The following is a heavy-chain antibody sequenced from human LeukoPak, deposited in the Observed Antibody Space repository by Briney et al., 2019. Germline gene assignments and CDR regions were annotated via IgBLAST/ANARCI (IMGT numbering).Heavy chain of an antibody. CDR2: SRNKANRYIT. CDR3: ARGFHSFDI. Sequence: GGSLRLSCAASGFIFSDDYMDWVRQAPGKGLEWVARSRNKANRYITVYAASVQGRFTISRDESKNSLYLQMNSLITEDTAVYFCARGFHSFDIWGQGTMVTVSS. CDR1: GFIFSDDY. J-gene: IGHJ3*02. V-gene: IGHV3-72*01.